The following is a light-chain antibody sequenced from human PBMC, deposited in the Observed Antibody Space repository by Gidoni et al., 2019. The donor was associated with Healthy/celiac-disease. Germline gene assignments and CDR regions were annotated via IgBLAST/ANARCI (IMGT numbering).Light chain of an antibody. CDR3: QQSYSTPLT. Sequence: PSSLSASVGDRVTITCRASQSISSYLNWYQQKPGKAPKLLIYAASSLQSGVPSRFSGSGSGTDFTLTISSLQPEDFATYYCQQSYSTPLTFGGGTKVEIK. J-gene: IGKJ4*01. CDR1: QSISSY. V-gene: IGKV1-39*01. CDR2: AAS.